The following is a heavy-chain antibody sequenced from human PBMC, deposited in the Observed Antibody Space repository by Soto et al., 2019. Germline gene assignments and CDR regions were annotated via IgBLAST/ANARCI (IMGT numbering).Heavy chain of an antibody. CDR2: IITIFGTA. J-gene: IGHJ4*02. CDR1: GGTFSSYA. V-gene: IGHV1-69*12. D-gene: IGHD6-13*01. CDR3: ARSTGMAAAGILINFDY. Sequence: QVQLVQSGAEVKKPGSSVKVSCKASGGTFSSYAISWVRQAPGQGLEWMGGIITIFGTANYAQKSQGRVTITADESTSTAYMELSSLRSEDTAVYYCARSTGMAAAGILINFDYWGQGTLVTVSS.